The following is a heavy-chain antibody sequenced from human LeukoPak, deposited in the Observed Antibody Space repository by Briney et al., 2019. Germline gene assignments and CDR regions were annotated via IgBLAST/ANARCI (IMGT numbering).Heavy chain of an antibody. J-gene: IGHJ4*02. D-gene: IGHD7-27*01. CDR1: GFTVSSNF. CDR3: AKDRWGTTGYFDS. CDR2: IGSSGDKT. Sequence: GGSLRLSCAASGFTVSSNFMSWVRQAPGKGLEWVSTIGSSGDKTYYADSVKGRFTISRDNSKNTVYVQMNSLRADDTAVYYCAKDRWGTTGYFDSWGQGTLVTVSS. V-gene: IGHV3-23*01.